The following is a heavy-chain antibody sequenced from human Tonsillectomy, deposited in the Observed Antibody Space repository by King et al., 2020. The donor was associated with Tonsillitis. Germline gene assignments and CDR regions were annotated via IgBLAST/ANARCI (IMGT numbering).Heavy chain of an antibody. Sequence: QLVQSGAEVKKPGESLKISCKGSGDTFTSYWIDWVRQMPGKGLEWMGIIYPGDSDTSYSPSFQGQVTISAAKSISTAYLQWSSLQASDTAMYYCATGTSGGYYYMDVWGKATTVTVSS. J-gene: IGHJ6*03. CDR3: ATGTSGGYYYMDV. D-gene: IGHD3-10*01. CDR2: IYPGDSDT. V-gene: IGHV5-51*01. CDR1: GDTFTSYW.